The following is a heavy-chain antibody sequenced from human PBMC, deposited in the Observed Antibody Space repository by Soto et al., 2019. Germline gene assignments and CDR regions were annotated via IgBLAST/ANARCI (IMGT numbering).Heavy chain of an antibody. V-gene: IGHV4-59*01. CDR3: ARVAPSYYFDY. Sequence: SETLSLTCTVSGGSISSYYWSWIRQPPGKGLEWIGYIYYSGSTNYNPSLKSRVTISVDTSKNQFSLKLSSVTAADTAVYYCARVAPSYYFDYWGQGTLVTVSS. D-gene: IGHD2-2*01. J-gene: IGHJ4*02. CDR1: GGSISSYY. CDR2: IYYSGST.